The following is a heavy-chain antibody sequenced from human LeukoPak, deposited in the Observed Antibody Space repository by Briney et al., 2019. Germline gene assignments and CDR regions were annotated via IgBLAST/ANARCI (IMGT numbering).Heavy chain of an antibody. CDR2: IHHSGSA. V-gene: IGHV4-34*01. D-gene: IGHD6-6*01. CDR3: VRGLGHSSSDY. CDR1: GGSFSGYY. J-gene: IGHJ4*02. Sequence: KPSETLSLTCAVYGGSFSGYYWSWIRQPPGKGLEWIGEIHHSGSANYNPSLKSRVTMSIDTSKNQFSLKLSSVTAADTAVYYCVRGLGHSSSDYWGQGTLVTVSS.